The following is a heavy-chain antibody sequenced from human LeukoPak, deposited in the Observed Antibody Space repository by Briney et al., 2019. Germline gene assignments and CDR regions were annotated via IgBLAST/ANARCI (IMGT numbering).Heavy chain of an antibody. CDR2: INHSGST. V-gene: IGHV4-34*01. J-gene: IGHJ4*02. CDR1: GGSFSGYY. D-gene: IGHD2-15*01. Sequence: PSETLSLTCAVYGGSFSGYYWSWIRQPPGKGLEWVGEINHSGSTNYNPSLKSRVTISVDTSKNQFSLKLSSVTAADTAVYYCASSCSGGSCSTPTRLDYRGQGTLVTVSS. CDR3: ASSCSGGSCSTPTRLDY.